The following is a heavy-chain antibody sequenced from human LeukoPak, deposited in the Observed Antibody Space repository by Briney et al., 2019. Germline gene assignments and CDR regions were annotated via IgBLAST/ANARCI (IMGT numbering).Heavy chain of an antibody. CDR2: IDPNSGGT. Sequence: ASVKVSCKASGYIFTDYYMHWVRQAPGQELGWMGWIDPNSGGTNYAQKFQGRVTMTRDTSIITAYMELSRLRSDDTAVYYCARERGYYYDSSGNSYSYWGQGTLVTVSS. CDR3: ARERGYYYDSSGNSYSY. D-gene: IGHD3-22*01. CDR1: GYIFTDYY. J-gene: IGHJ4*02. V-gene: IGHV1-2*02.